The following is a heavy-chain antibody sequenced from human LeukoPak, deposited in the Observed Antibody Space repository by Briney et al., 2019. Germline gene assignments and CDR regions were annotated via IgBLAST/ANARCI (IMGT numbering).Heavy chain of an antibody. Sequence: GGSLRLSCAASGFILSSYEMNWVRQAPGKGLEWVSYSSSSGSTIYYADSVKGRFTISRDNAKNSLYLQMNSLRAEDTAVYYCAGVLRYFDWLPHYYYGMDVWGQGTTVTVSS. CDR1: GFILSSYE. V-gene: IGHV3-48*03. CDR2: SSSSGSTI. D-gene: IGHD3-9*01. J-gene: IGHJ6*02. CDR3: AGVLRYFDWLPHYYYGMDV.